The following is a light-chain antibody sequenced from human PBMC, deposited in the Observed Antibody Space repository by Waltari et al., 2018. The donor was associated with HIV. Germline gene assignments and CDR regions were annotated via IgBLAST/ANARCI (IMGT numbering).Light chain of an antibody. J-gene: IGLJ2*01. CDR1: SSGRKR. V-gene: IGLV3-21*02. Sequence: SYVLTQPPSVSVAHGQTARITCGGSSSGRKRVHWYPQKPGQSPVLVVSDDSDRPSGIPERFSGSKSGNTATLTISRVEAGDEADYYCQVWYSLTDPVVFGGGTKLTVL. CDR2: DDS. CDR3: QVWYSLTDPVV.